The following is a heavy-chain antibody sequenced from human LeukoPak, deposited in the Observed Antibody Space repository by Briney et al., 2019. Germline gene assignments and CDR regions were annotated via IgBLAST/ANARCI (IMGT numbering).Heavy chain of an antibody. CDR2: IYYSGST. V-gene: IGHV4-59*01. D-gene: IGHD6-13*01. J-gene: IGHJ4*02. Sequence: PSETLSLTCAVYGGSFSGYYWSWIRQPPGKGLEWIGYIYYSGSTNYNPSLKSRVTISVDTSKNQFSLKLSSVTAADTAVYYCARIAAAGTQPIDYWGQGTLVTVSS. CDR1: GGSFSGYY. CDR3: ARIAAAGTQPIDY.